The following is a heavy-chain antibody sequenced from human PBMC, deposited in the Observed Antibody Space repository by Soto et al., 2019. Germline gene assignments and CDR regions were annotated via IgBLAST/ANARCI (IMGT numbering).Heavy chain of an antibody. J-gene: IGHJ6*02. CDR3: APLSVSLSGPYGIHV. CDR2: MFYSGLT. Sequence: SLTCSVSGYSLGSSDYYWAWIRQSPGKGLEWIGSMFYSGLTYYNPSLKSRVTLSVDTSKNQFSVRLNSVTAADTAVYYCAPLSVSLSGPYGIHVWGQGTTVTVSS. V-gene: IGHV4-39*01. D-gene: IGHD2-15*01. CDR1: GYSLGSSDYY.